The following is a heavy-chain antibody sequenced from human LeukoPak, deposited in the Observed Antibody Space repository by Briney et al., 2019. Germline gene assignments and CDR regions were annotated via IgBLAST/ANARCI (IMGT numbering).Heavy chain of an antibody. CDR3: ARQSREYSYGMFDY. Sequence: PSQTLSLTCTVSGGSISSGGYYWSWIRQPPGKGLEWIGYIYHSGSTYYNPSLKSRVTISVDRSKNQFSLKLSSVTAADTAVYYCARQSREYSYGMFDYWGQGTLVTVSS. V-gene: IGHV4-30-2*01. D-gene: IGHD5-18*01. J-gene: IGHJ4*02. CDR2: IYHSGST. CDR1: GGSISSGGYY.